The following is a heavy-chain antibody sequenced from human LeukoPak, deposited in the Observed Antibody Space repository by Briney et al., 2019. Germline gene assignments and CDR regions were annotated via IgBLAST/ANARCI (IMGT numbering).Heavy chain of an antibody. CDR2: ISYDGSNK. V-gene: IGHV3-30*18. D-gene: IGHD5-18*01. CDR3: AKGRGYSYGPGDY. Sequence: GGSLRLSCAAAGFTFSSYGRHWVRQAPGKGLEWVAVISYDGSNKYYADSVKGRFTISRDNSKNTLYLQMNSLRAEDTAVYYCAKGRGYSYGPGDYWGQGTLVTVSS. J-gene: IGHJ4*02. CDR1: GFTFSSYG.